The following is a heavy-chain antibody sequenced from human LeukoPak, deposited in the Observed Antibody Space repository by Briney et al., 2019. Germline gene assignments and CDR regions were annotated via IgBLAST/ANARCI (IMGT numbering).Heavy chain of an antibody. D-gene: IGHD3-3*01. J-gene: IGHJ4*02. CDR1: GFTFSDYY. CDR3: ARGDDFWSGYSPIDY. Sequence: DPGGSLRLSCAASGFTFSDYYMSWIRQAPGKGLEWVSYISSSGGTISYADSVKGRFTISRDNAKNSLYLQMNSLRAEDTAVYYCARGDDFWSGYSPIDYWGQGTLVTVSS. V-gene: IGHV3-11*04. CDR2: ISSSGGTI.